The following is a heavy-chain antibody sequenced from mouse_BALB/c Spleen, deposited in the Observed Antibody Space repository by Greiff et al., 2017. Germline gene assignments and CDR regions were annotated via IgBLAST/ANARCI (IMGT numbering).Heavy chain of an antibody. CDR2: ISSGGSYT. Sequence: EVHLVESGGGLVKPGGSLKLSCAASGFTFSSYAMSWVRQTPEKRLEWVATISSGGSYTYYPDSVKGRFTISRDNAKNTLYLQMSSLRSEDTAMYYCASAGGGSYYFDYWGQGTTLTVSS. D-gene: IGHD1-1*02. CDR1: GFTFSSYA. V-gene: IGHV5-9-3*01. J-gene: IGHJ2*01. CDR3: ASAGGGSYYFDY.